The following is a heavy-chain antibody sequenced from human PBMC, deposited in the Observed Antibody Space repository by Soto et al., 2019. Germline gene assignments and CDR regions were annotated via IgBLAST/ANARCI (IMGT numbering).Heavy chain of an antibody. Sequence: NPSETLSLTCTVSGGSISSGDYYWSWIRQPPGKGLEWIGYIYYSGSTYYNPSLKSRVTISVDTSKNQFSLKLSSVTAADTAVYYCARVRDSSGYYYAVDYWGQGTLVTVSS. CDR1: GGSISSGDYY. CDR2: IYYSGST. D-gene: IGHD3-22*01. CDR3: ARVRDSSGYYYAVDY. J-gene: IGHJ4*02. V-gene: IGHV4-30-4*01.